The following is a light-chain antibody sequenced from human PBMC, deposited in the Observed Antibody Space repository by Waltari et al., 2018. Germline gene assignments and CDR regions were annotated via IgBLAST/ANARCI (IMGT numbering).Light chain of an antibody. V-gene: IGLV2-23*02. Sequence: QSALTQPASVSGSPGQSITISCAGSSTNIGNYNLVSWYQQHPGKAPKLIISEVNKRPSWVSDRFSASASGNTASLTISGLQAEDEAEYYCCSYAGSQTLVFGGGTKLTVL. CDR1: STNIGNYNL. CDR2: EVN. CDR3: CSYAGSQTLV. J-gene: IGLJ3*02.